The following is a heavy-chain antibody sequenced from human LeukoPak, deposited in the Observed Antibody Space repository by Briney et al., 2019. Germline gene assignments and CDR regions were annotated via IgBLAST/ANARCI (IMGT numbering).Heavy chain of an antibody. D-gene: IGHD3-22*01. Sequence: ASVKVSCKASGYTFTCYYMHWVRQAPGQGLEWMGWINPNSGGTDYAQKFQGRVTMTRDTSISTAYMELSRLRSDDTAVYYCARTMTPNTYYYDSSGLVFDYWGQGTLVTVSS. J-gene: IGHJ4*02. CDR2: INPNSGGT. CDR3: ARTMTPNTYYYDSSGLVFDY. CDR1: GYTFTCYY. V-gene: IGHV1-2*02.